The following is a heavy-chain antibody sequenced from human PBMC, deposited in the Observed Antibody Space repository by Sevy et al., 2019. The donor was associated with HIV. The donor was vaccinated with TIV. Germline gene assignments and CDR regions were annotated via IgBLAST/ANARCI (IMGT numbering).Heavy chain of an antibody. J-gene: IGHJ3*02. V-gene: IGHV3-23*01. Sequence: GGSLRLSCAASGFTFSSYAMSWVRQAPGKGLEWVSGISAGGGSPYYADSVKGRFAISRDNSKNTLYLQMNSLRADDTAIYYCAKDRVWELGDAFDIWGQVTMVTVSS. CDR1: GFTFSSYA. D-gene: IGHD1-26*01. CDR3: AKDRVWELGDAFDI. CDR2: ISAGGGSP.